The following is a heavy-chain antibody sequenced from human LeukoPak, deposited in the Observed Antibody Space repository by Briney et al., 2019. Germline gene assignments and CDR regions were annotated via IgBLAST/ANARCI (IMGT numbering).Heavy chain of an antibody. V-gene: IGHV3-7*01. CDR1: GFTFTSYW. Sequence: PGGSLRLSCAASGFTFTSYWMSWVRQAPGKGLEWVANIKQDGSEKYSVDSVKGRFTISRDNAKNSLYLQMNSLRAEDTAVYYCARDRCSSTSCYGPYYMDVWGKGTTVTVSS. CDR3: ARDRCSSTSCYGPYYMDV. D-gene: IGHD2-2*01. CDR2: IKQDGSEK. J-gene: IGHJ6*03.